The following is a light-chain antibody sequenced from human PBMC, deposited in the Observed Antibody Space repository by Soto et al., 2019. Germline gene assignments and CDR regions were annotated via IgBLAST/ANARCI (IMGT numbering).Light chain of an antibody. CDR3: QQYGSSGT. CDR1: ESVSSSY. CDR2: GAS. J-gene: IGKJ1*01. V-gene: IGKV3-20*01. Sequence: EIALTQSQRTLPLSTGEIAPLXCRASESVSSSYLAWYQQKPGQAPRLLIFGASNRATGIPDRFSGSGSGTDFTLTISRLEPEDFAVYYCQQYGSSGTFGQGTKVDIK.